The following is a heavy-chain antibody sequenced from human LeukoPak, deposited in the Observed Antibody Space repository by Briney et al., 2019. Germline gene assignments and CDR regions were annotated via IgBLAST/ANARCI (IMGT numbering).Heavy chain of an antibody. D-gene: IGHD2-21*01. Sequence: SETLSLTCSVSGASISSYYWSWIRQPPGKGLEWIGYIYYSGSTNYNPSLKSRVTISVDTSKNQFSLKLSSVTAADTAVYYCARPQYCGSNCYHAFEIWGQGTLVTVSS. J-gene: IGHJ3*02. CDR1: GASISSYY. V-gene: IGHV4-59*08. CDR3: ARPQYCGSNCYHAFEI. CDR2: IYYSGST.